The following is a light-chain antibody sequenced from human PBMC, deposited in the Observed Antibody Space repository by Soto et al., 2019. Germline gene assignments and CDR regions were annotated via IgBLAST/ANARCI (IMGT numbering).Light chain of an antibody. J-gene: IGKJ4*01. CDR2: GAS. Sequence: EIVMTQSPATLSVSPGERATLSCRASQSVSSNLAWYQQKPGQAPRLLIYGASTRATGIPARFSGSGSGTEFTLNISSLQSEDFAVYYCQQYNNWPPLTFGGGTKEEIK. CDR3: QQYNNWPPLT. V-gene: IGKV3-15*01. CDR1: QSVSSN.